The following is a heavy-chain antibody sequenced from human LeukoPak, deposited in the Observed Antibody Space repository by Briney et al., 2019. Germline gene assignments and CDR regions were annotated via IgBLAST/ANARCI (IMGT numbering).Heavy chain of an antibody. CDR1: GGSISSYY. J-gene: IGHJ3*02. V-gene: IGHV4-59*01. D-gene: IGHD2-15*01. CDR2: IYYSGST. Sequence: SETLSLTCTVSGGSISSYYWSWIRQPPGKGLEWIGYIYYSGSTNYNPSLKSRVTISVDTSKNQFSLKLSSVTAADTAVYYCARVYCSGGSCYKGGNDAFDIWGQGTMVTVSS. CDR3: ARVYCSGGSCYKGGNDAFDI.